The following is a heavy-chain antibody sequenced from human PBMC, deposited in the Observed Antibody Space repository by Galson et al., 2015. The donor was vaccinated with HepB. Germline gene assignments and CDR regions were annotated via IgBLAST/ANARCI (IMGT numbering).Heavy chain of an antibody. CDR3: ARDRGPWIQLWRGWFDP. Sequence: SVKVSCKASGYTFTSYAMHWVRQAPGQRLEWMGWINAGNGNTKYSQKFQGRVTITRDTSASTAYMELSSLRSEDTAVYYCARDRGPWIQLWRGWFDPWGQGTLVTVSS. J-gene: IGHJ5*02. D-gene: IGHD5-18*01. V-gene: IGHV1-3*01. CDR2: INAGNGNT. CDR1: GYTFTSYA.